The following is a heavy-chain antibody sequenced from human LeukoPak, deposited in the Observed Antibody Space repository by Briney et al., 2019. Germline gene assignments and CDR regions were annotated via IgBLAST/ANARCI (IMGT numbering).Heavy chain of an antibody. V-gene: IGHV3-33*01. D-gene: IGHD5-12*01. CDR2: IWYDGSNK. CDR1: GFTLSSYG. J-gene: IGHJ4*02. Sequence: GRSLRLSCAASGFTLSSYGMHWVRQAPGKGLEWVAVIWYDGSNKYYADSAKGRFTISRDNSKNTLYLQMNSLRAEDTAVYYCARLYSGYDLQSFSYFDYWGQGTLVTVSS. CDR3: ARLYSGYDLQSFSYFDY.